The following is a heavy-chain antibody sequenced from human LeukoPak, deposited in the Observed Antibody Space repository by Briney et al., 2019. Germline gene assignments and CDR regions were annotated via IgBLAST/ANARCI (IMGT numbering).Heavy chain of an antibody. Sequence: PGGSLRLSCAASGFTVHDNYMSWARQAPGKGLEWVSVIYTGGTILYADSVKGRFTISRDSSQNTLYLHMTSLRAEDTAVYYCARDAPRHQQWLVIWGQGTRSPSPQ. D-gene: IGHD6-19*01. CDR2: IYTGGTI. J-gene: IGHJ4*02. CDR1: GFTVHDNY. CDR3: ARDAPRHQQWLVI. V-gene: IGHV3-66*01.